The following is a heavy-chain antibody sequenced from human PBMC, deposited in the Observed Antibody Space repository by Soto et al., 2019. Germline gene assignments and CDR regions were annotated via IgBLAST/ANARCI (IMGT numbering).Heavy chain of an antibody. CDR3: ARERRITGTTGQFEP. Sequence: PGGSLRLSCAVSGFTFEDYAMHWVRQAPGKGLEWVSGISWDSRSVAYADYVKGRFTISRDNAENSLHLQMNSLRAEDTAVYYCARERRITGTTGQFEPWGQG. CDR1: GFTFEDYA. V-gene: IGHV3-9*01. D-gene: IGHD1-7*01. CDR2: ISWDSRSV. J-gene: IGHJ5*02.